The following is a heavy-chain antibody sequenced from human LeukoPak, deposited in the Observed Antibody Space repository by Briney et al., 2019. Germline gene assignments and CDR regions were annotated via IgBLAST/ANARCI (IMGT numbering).Heavy chain of an antibody. CDR1: GLTFSSYA. J-gene: IGHJ4*02. CDR2: IWSNGCST. CDR3: ARDLNSSR. V-gene: IGHV3-64*01. D-gene: IGHD2/OR15-2a*01. Sequence: PGGSWRLSCAASGLTFSSYAMHWGRQAPGKGLECVSVIWSNGCSTYYAISVKGRFTISRDNSKNTLYLQMGSLRAEDMAVYYCARDLNSSRWGQGTLVTVSS.